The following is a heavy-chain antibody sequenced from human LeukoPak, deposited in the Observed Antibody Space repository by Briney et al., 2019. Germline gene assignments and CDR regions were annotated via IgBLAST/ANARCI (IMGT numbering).Heavy chain of an antibody. D-gene: IGHD3-22*01. J-gene: IGHJ3*02. CDR1: SGFISSYY. V-gene: IGHV4-59*01. Sequence: SETLSLTCIVSSGFISSYYWSWIRQTPGKGLEWIAFINYSGRIKYNPSLQSRVSISLDTSKNHFSLQLRSVMAAGTAVYYCARLVDYDNSGDPDIFDMWGQGTIVSIS. CDR3: ARLVDYDNSGDPDIFDM. CDR2: INYSGRI.